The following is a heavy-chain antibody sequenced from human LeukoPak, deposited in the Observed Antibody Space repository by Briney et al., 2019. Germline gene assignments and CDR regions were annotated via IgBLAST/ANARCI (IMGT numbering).Heavy chain of an antibody. J-gene: IGHJ4*02. CDR2: IYTSGST. CDR1: GGSISSGSYY. D-gene: IGHD6-13*01. Sequence: SETLSLTCTVSGGSISSGSYYWSWIRQPAGKGLEWIGRIYTSGSTNYNPSLKSRVTISVDTSKNQFSLKLSSVTAADTAVYYCARDHGAQLASTESDYWGQGTLVTVSS. V-gene: IGHV4-61*02. CDR3: ARDHGAQLASTESDY.